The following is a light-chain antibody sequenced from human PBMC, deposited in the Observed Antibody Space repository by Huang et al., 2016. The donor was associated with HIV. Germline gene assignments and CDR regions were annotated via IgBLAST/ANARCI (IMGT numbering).Light chain of an antibody. V-gene: IGKV2-28*01. Sequence: DIVMTQSPLSLPVTPGEPASISCRSSQTLQHSKGYNYLDWYLQKPGQSPQLLDYLGSNRAPGVPDRVSGSGSGTDFTLIISRVEAEDVGVYYCMQALQTPRTFGQGTKVEIK. CDR2: LGS. CDR1: QTLQHSKGYNY. CDR3: MQALQTPRT. J-gene: IGKJ1*01.